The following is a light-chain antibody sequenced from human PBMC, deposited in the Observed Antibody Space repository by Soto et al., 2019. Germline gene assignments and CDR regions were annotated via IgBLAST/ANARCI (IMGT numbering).Light chain of an antibody. CDR3: LQDYDYPLT. J-gene: IGKJ4*01. CDR2: AAS. Sequence: AILMSQSPSSLSASVGDRVTITCRASQGIRSELGWYQQKPGKAPKLLIYAASSLQGGVPSRFSGSGSGTDFTLTISSLQPEDFATYYCLQDYDYPLTFGGGTKVDIK. CDR1: QGIRSE. V-gene: IGKV1-6*02.